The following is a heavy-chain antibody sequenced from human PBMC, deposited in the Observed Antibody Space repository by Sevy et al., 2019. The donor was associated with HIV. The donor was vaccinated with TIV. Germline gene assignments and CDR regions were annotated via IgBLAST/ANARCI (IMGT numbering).Heavy chain of an antibody. CDR1: GGSISSSSYY. CDR2: FYYSGST. D-gene: IGHD3-10*01. V-gene: IGHV4-39*01. CDR3: ARGSSSGGYFYYYGMDV. J-gene: IGHJ6*02. Sequence: SETLSLTCTVSGGSISSSSYYWGWIRQPPGKGLEWIGSFYYSGSTYYNPSLKSRVTISVDTSKNQFSLKLSSVTAADTAVYYCARGSSSGGYFYYYGMDVWGQGTTVTVSS.